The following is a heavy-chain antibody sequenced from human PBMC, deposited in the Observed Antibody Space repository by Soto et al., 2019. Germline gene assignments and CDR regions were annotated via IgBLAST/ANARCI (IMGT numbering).Heavy chain of an antibody. CDR3: AGVVWFRGMDV. CDR1: GYSVSSGSSA. J-gene: IGHJ6*01. V-gene: IGHV6-1*01. Sequence: QTLSLTCVRCGYSVSSGSSAWNCIRKSPSRGLEWLGRTYYRSKWIHEYAVSMESRITINPDTSKNQFSLQLYSVAPEDTAVYYCAGVVWFRGMDVWGQGPPVTVSS. CDR2: TYYRSKWIH. D-gene: IGHD3-16*01.